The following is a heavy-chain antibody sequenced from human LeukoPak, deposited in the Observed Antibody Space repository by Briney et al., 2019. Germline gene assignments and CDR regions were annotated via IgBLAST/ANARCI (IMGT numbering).Heavy chain of an antibody. CDR3: AKGGLRDGYSYAS. J-gene: IGHJ5*02. Sequence: GRSLRLSCAASGFTFSSYAMHWVRQAPGKGLEWVAVISYDGSNKYYADSVKGRFTISRDNGKNTLYLQMNSLRAADTAVYYCAKGGLRDGYSYASWGQGTLITVSS. CDR1: GFTFSSYA. D-gene: IGHD5-24*01. CDR2: ISYDGSNK. V-gene: IGHV3-30-3*01.